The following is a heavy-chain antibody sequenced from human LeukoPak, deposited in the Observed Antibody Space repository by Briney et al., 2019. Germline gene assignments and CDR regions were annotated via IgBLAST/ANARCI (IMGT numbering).Heavy chain of an antibody. V-gene: IGHV3-66*02. J-gene: IGHJ4*02. CDR2: IYSGGST. CDR3: AKEGRGVTYYFDY. Sequence: GGSLRLSCAASGFTVSSNYMSWVRQAPGKGLEWVSVIYSGGSTYYADSVKGRFTISRDNSKNTLYLQMSSLRAEDTAVYYCAKEGRGVTYYFDYWGQGTLVTVSS. CDR1: GFTVSSNY. D-gene: IGHD3-10*01.